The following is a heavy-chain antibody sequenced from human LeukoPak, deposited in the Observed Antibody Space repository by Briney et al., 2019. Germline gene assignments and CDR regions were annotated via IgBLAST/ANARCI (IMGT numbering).Heavy chain of an antibody. J-gene: IGHJ4*02. V-gene: IGHV3-7*01. CDR3: VAQGYDFWSGYSGYFDY. D-gene: IGHD3-3*01. Sequence: PGGSLRLSCAASGFTFSSYWMSWVRQAPGKGLEWVANIKQDGSEKYYVDSVKGRFTISRDNAKNSLYLQMNSLRAEDTAVYYCVAQGYDFWSGYSGYFDYWGQGTLVTVSS. CDR1: GFTFSSYW. CDR2: IKQDGSEK.